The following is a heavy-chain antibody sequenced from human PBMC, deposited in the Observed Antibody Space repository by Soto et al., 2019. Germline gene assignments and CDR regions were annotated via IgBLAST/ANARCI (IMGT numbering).Heavy chain of an antibody. CDR1: GFIFSNYG. CDR2: TSGSGDAT. CDR3: AKDLGYDGSGIEI. J-gene: IGHJ4*02. D-gene: IGHD3-10*01. V-gene: IGHV3-23*01. Sequence: EVQLLESGGGSRQPGGSLRLSCAVSGFIFSNYGMSWVRQAPGKGLEWVSATSGSGDATYYADSVNGRFTISRDNPKNTLYVEMNSLRVEDTAVYYCAKDLGYDGSGIEIWGQGTLVTVSP.